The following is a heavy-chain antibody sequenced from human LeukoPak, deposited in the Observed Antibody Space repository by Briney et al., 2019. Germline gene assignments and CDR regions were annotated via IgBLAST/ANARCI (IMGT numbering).Heavy chain of an antibody. CDR1: GYSFTNYW. CDR2: IDPSDSYT. J-gene: IGHJ3*02. Sequence: AGESLKISWKCSGYSFTNYWISWVRQMPGKGLELGGRIDPSDSYTNYSTSFQGHVTISADKSISTAYLQWSSLKASDTAMYYCARLSSSAREAFDIWGQGTMVTVSS. D-gene: IGHD2-2*01. CDR3: ARLSSSAREAFDI. V-gene: IGHV5-10-1*01.